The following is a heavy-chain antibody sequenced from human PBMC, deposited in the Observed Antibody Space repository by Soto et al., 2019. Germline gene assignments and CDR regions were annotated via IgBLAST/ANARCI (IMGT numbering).Heavy chain of an antibody. D-gene: IGHD6-13*01. CDR1: GFTFSGYP. Sequence: EVQLLESGGGLVQPGGSLRLSCAASGFTFSGYPMTWVRRAPGQGLEWVSTVDSGGITYYPDSVKGRFTISRDNSKNTLYLPMNSLRAEDTATYYCAKYSAPGSRYFDFWGQGTLVTVSS. CDR3: AKYSAPGSRYFDF. CDR2: VDSGGIT. V-gene: IGHV3-23*01. J-gene: IGHJ4*02.